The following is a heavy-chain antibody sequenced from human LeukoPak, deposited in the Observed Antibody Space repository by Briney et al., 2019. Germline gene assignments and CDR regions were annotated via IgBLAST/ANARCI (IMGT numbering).Heavy chain of an antibody. CDR3: TTLPLGGPIDY. CDR1: GFTLSNAW. J-gene: IGHJ4*02. CDR2: IKSKTAGGIT. D-gene: IGHD3-16*01. V-gene: IGHV3-15*01. Sequence: PGGSLRLSCAASGFTLSNAWMSWVSQAPGKGLEWGGRIKSKTAGGITDYAAPVKGRFTISRDDSKNTLYLQMNSLKTEDTAVYYCTTLPLGGPIDYWGQATLVTVSS.